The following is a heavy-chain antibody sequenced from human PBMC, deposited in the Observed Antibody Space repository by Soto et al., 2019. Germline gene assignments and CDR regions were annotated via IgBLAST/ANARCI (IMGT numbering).Heavy chain of an antibody. J-gene: IGHJ4*02. D-gene: IGHD5-18*01. V-gene: IGHV3-48*02. CDR1: GLTFTIYS. Sequence: EVQLVESGGDLIQPGGSLRLSCAASGLTFTIYSMNWVRQAPVKGLEWVSYISYNGGQIHYADSVRGRFTVSRDNAKNSRYLQMNSLRDDDTAIYYCVADRDTPTPMVHGHYWGQGTLVTVSS. CDR3: VADRDTPTPMVHGHY. CDR2: ISYNGGQI.